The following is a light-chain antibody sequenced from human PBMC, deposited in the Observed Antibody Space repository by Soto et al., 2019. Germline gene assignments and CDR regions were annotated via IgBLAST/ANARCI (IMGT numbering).Light chain of an antibody. Sequence: QSVLAQPASVSGSPGQSITISCTGTSSDVGGYKYVSWYQQHPGKAPKLIIYEVSNRPSGVSNRFSGSKSGNTASLTISGLQAEDETDYYCNSFTSSSTYVFGTGTKATVL. CDR1: SSDVGGYKY. CDR2: EVS. J-gene: IGLJ1*01. CDR3: NSFTSSSTYV. V-gene: IGLV2-14*01.